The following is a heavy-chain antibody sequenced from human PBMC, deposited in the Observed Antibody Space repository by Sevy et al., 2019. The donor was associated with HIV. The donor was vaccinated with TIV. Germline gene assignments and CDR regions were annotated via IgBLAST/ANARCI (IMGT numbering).Heavy chain of an antibody. D-gene: IGHD3-3*01. J-gene: IGHJ4*02. CDR3: ATTTFRFFDN. CDR1: GFNVSSTY. CDR2: FYISDNT. Sequence: GGSLRLSCEASGFNVSSTYMSWVRQAPGKGLEWVSVFYISDNTYYADSVKGRFTISRDNFKNTVHLQMDSLRAEDTALYYFATTTFRFFDNWGQGTLVTVSS. V-gene: IGHV3-53*01.